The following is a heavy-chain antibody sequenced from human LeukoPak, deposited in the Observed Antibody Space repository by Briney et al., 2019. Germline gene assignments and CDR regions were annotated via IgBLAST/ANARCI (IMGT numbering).Heavy chain of an antibody. CDR1: GGSISSSFYY. V-gene: IGHV4-39*01. Sequence: PSETLSLTCTVSGGSISSSFYYWGWIRQPPGKGLEWIGSIHYSGRSYYNPSLKSRVTISVDTSKNQFSLKLTSVTAAGTAVFYCARHGEYGDPFDYWGQGTLVTVSS. CDR2: IHYSGRS. J-gene: IGHJ4*02. D-gene: IGHD4-17*01. CDR3: ARHGEYGDPFDY.